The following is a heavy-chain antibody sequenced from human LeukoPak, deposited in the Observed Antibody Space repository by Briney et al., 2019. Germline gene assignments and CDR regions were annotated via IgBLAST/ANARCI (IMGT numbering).Heavy chain of an antibody. D-gene: IGHD2-21*02. Sequence: SVKVSCKASGGTFSSYAISWVRQAPGQGLEWMGGIIPIFGTANYAQKFQGRVTITADESMSTAYMELSSLRSEDTAVYYCAREEREYCGGDCNDAFDIWGQGTMVTVSS. V-gene: IGHV1-69*13. CDR3: AREEREYCGGDCNDAFDI. J-gene: IGHJ3*02. CDR2: IIPIFGTA. CDR1: GGTFSSYA.